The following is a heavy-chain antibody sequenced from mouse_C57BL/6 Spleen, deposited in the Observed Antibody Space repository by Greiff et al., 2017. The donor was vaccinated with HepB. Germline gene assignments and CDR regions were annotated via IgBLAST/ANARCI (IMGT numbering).Heavy chain of an antibody. Sequence: VQLQQSGAELVRPGASVKLSCTASGFNITDYYMHWVKQRPEQGLEWIGRIDPEDGDTEYAPKFQGKATMTADTSSNTTYLQLSSLTSEDTAVYYCTPTVVARNWYLDVWGTGTTVTVSS. J-gene: IGHJ1*03. D-gene: IGHD1-1*01. V-gene: IGHV14-1*01. CDR1: GFNITDYY. CDR2: IDPEDGDT. CDR3: TPTVVARNWYLDV.